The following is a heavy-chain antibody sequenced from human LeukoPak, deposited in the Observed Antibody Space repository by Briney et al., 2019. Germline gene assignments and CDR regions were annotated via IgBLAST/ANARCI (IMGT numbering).Heavy chain of an antibody. CDR3: ARDRGRFRISYYYYGMDV. CDR1: GFTFSSYA. CDR2: ISYDGSNK. Sequence: GGSLRLSCAASGFTFSSYAMHWVRQAPGKGLEWVAVISYDGSNKYYADSVKGRFTISRDNSKNTLYLQMNSLRAEDTAVYYCARDRGRFRISYYYYGMDVWGQGTTVTVSS. V-gene: IGHV3-30-3*01. J-gene: IGHJ6*02. D-gene: IGHD3-16*01.